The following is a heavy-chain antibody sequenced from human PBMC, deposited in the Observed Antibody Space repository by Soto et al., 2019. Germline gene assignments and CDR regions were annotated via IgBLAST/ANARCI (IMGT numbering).Heavy chain of an antibody. CDR1: GYIFTNFY. CDR3: AREAPSTGAFDI. D-gene: IGHD2-8*02. J-gene: IGHJ3*02. Sequence: QVQLGQSGAELKKPGASVKISCKSSGYIFTNFYLHWVRQAPGQGLEWMGVIFPNGDRTSYAQSFQGRXXMXRXXSTSTDQRELSSLTCEDTAVYFCAREAPSTGAFDIWGQGTMVTVSS. CDR2: IFPNGDRT. V-gene: IGHV1-46*01.